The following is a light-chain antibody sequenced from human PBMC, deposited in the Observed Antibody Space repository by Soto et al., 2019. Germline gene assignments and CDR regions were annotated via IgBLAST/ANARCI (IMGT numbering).Light chain of an antibody. Sequence: EVVLTQSPGSLSLSPGERATLSCRASQSVTSSFLAWYQQKPGQAPRLVIYGASIRPAGIPDRFSGSGSGTDFTLTINRLEHEDFAVYYCQQYAKLPITFGLGTRLEIK. CDR2: GAS. V-gene: IGKV3-20*01. J-gene: IGKJ5*01. CDR1: QSVTSSF. CDR3: QQYAKLPIT.